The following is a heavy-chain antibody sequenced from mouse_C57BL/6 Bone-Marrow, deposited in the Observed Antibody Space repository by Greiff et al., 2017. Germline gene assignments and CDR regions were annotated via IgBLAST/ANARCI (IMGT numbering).Heavy chain of an antibody. D-gene: IGHD6-1*01. J-gene: IGHJ4*01. CDR1: GFTFSDYG. Sequence: EVKLVESGGGLVKPGGSLKLSCAASGFTFSDYGMHWVRQAPEKGLEWVAYISSGSSTIYYADTVKGRFTISRDNAKNTLFLQMTSLRSEDTAMYYCARAALSYAMDYWGQGTSVTVSS. CDR3: ARAALSYAMDY. V-gene: IGHV5-17*01. CDR2: ISSGSSTI.